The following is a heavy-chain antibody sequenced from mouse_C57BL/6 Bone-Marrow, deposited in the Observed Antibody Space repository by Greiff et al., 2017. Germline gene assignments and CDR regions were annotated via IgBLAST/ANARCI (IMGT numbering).Heavy chain of an antibody. V-gene: IGHV5-16*01. CDR1: GFTFSDYY. D-gene: IGHD2-2*01. CDR2: INYDGSST. CDR3: ARDLWLRYFDV. Sequence: EVQLQESEGGLVQPGSSMKLSCTASGFTFSDYYMAWVRQVPEKGLEWVANINYDGSSTYYLDSLKSRFIISRDNAKNILYLQMSSLKSEDTATYYCARDLWLRYFDVWGTGTTVTVSS. J-gene: IGHJ1*03.